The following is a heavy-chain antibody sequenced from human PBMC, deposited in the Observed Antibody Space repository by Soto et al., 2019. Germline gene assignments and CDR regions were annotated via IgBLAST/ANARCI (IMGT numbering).Heavy chain of an antibody. D-gene: IGHD6-19*01. CDR3: ARGSSGRPEFDY. Sequence: GGSLRLSCAASGFTVSSNYMSWVRQAPGKGLEWVSVIYSGGSTYYADSVKGRFTISRDNSKNTLYLQMNSLRAEDTAVYYCARGSSGRPEFDYWGQGTLVTVSS. V-gene: IGHV3-66*01. CDR1: GFTVSSNY. J-gene: IGHJ4*02. CDR2: IYSGGST.